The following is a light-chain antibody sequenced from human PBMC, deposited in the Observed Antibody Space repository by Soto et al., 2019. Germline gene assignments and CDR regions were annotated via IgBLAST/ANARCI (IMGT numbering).Light chain of an antibody. CDR1: SSDVGGYNY. J-gene: IGLJ1*01. CDR2: DVS. Sequence: QSVLTQPASVSGSPGQSITISCTGTSSDVGGYNYVSWYQQHPGKAPKLMIYDVSNRPPGVSNRFSGSKSGNTASLTISGLQAEDEADYYCSSYTSSNNFVFATGTKVTVL. V-gene: IGLV2-14*01. CDR3: SSYTSSNNFV.